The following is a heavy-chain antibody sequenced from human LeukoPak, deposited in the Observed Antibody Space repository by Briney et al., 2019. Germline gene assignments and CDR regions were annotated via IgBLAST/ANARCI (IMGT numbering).Heavy chain of an antibody. CDR1: DDSISSGGYY. J-gene: IGHJ4*02. V-gene: IGHV4-61*02. Sequence: SETLSLTCTVSDDSISSGGYYWSWIRQPAGKGLEGIGRIYTSGSTNYAPSLKRRVTISVDPSKTQFSLKLSSVTAADTAVYYCARGSGGYSSDWGQGTLVTVSS. CDR3: ARGSGGYSSD. CDR2: IYTSGST. D-gene: IGHD2-21*01.